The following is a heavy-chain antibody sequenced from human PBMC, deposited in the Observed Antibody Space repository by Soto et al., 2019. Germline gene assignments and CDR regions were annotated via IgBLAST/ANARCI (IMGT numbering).Heavy chain of an antibody. J-gene: IGHJ4*02. Sequence: LSLTCTVSGGSVSNGMYYWSSIRQPPGKGLEWIGNVYFTGTTIYNPSLKSRVTMSVDTYKDQFFLKLTSVTAADTAVYYCARYCNNYDCRPSYYSDYWGLGTLVTVSS. CDR3: ARYCNNYDCRPSYYSDY. V-gene: IGHV4-61*01. CDR2: VYFTGTT. CDR1: GGSVSNGMYY. D-gene: IGHD2-8*01.